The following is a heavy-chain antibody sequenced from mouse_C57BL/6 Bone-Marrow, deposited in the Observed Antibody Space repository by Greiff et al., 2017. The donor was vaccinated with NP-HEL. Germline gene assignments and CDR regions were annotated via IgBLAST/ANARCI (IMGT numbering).Heavy chain of an antibody. CDR3: TREEDYSNFLWYFDV. CDR2: IDPETGGT. J-gene: IGHJ1*03. CDR1: GYTFTDYE. V-gene: IGHV1-15*01. D-gene: IGHD2-5*01. Sequence: VQLQQSGAELVRPGASVTLSCKASGYTFTDYEMHWVKQTPVHGLEWIGAIDPETGGTAYNQKFKGKAILTADKSSSTAYMELRSLTSEDSAVYYCTREEDYSNFLWYFDVGGTGTTVTVSS.